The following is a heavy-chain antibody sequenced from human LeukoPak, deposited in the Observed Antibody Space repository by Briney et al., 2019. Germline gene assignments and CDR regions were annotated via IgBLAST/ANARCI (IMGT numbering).Heavy chain of an antibody. Sequence: ASVKVSCKVSGYTLTELSMHWVRQAPGKGLEWMGGFDPEDGETIYAQKFQGRVTMTRDTSISSAYMDLSRLRYDDTAVYYCARQKAAAGHFDYWGQGTLVTVSS. CDR3: ARQKAAAGHFDY. V-gene: IGHV1-24*01. D-gene: IGHD6-13*01. CDR1: GYTLTELS. J-gene: IGHJ4*02. CDR2: FDPEDGET.